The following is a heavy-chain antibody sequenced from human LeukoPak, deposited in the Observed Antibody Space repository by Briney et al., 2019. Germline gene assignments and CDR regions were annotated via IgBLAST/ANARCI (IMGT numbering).Heavy chain of an antibody. Sequence: SETLSLTCALYGGSFSGYYWSSIRQPPGKGLEWIGRIYYSGSTYYNPSLKSRVTISVDTSKNQFSLKLSSVTAADTAVYYCARLGIVNYYDSSGYYPIWGQGTLVTVSS. V-gene: IGHV4-34*01. CDR2: IYYSGST. CDR3: ARLGIVNYYDSSGYYPI. D-gene: IGHD3-22*01. CDR1: GGSFSGYY. J-gene: IGHJ4*02.